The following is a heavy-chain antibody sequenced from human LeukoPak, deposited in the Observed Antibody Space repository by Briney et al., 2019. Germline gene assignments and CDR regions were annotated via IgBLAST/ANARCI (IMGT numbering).Heavy chain of an antibody. Sequence: PSETLSLTCTVSGGSISSSSYYWGWIRQPPGKGLEWIGSIYYSGSTYYNPSLKSRVTISVDTSKNQFSLKLSSVTAADTAVYYCASSMGGVFGSGNTFDYWGQGTLVTVSS. CDR3: ASSMGGVFGSGNTFDY. D-gene: IGHD3-10*01. CDR1: GGSISSSSYY. V-gene: IGHV4-39*07. CDR2: IYYSGST. J-gene: IGHJ4*02.